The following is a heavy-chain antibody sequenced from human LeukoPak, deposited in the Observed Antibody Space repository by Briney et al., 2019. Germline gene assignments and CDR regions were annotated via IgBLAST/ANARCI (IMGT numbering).Heavy chain of an antibody. Sequence: ASVKVSCKASGYTFTSYGISWVRQAPGQGLEWMGWISAYNGNTNYAQKLQGRVTITTDTSTSTAYMELRSLRSDDTTVYYCARSGLTGYYFDYWGQGTLVTVSS. J-gene: IGHJ4*02. V-gene: IGHV1-18*01. D-gene: IGHD3-9*01. CDR3: ARSGLTGYYFDY. CDR2: ISAYNGNT. CDR1: GYTFTSYG.